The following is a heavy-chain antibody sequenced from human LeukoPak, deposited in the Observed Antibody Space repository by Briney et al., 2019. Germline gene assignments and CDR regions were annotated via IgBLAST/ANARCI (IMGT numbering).Heavy chain of an antibody. J-gene: IGHJ4*02. V-gene: IGHV5-51*01. CDR3: AVYDGSGYPFDY. CDR1: GYRFNSYW. Sequence: GASLQISSKGSGYRFNSYWIGRGRQMPGKGAEWMGIIYLGDYDTRYSPYFQGEVAISAEKSISTAYLQWNSLKASDTAMYYCAVYDGSGYPFDYWGQGTLVTVSS. CDR2: IYLGDYDT. D-gene: IGHD3-22*01.